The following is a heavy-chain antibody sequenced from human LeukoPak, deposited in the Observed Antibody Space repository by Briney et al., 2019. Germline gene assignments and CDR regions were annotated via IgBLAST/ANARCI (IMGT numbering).Heavy chain of an antibody. CDR1: GYTFTSYD. J-gene: IGHJ5*02. D-gene: IGHD3-10*01. Sequence: GASVKVSCRASGYTFTSYDIKWVRQATGQGLEWMGRMNPNSGNTDYAQKFQGRVTMTRDTSTSTVYMELSSLRSEDTAVYYCARAVNLSQIRGAPPFDPWGQGTLVTVSS. CDR2: MNPNSGNT. CDR3: ARAVNLSQIRGAPPFDP. V-gene: IGHV1-8*01.